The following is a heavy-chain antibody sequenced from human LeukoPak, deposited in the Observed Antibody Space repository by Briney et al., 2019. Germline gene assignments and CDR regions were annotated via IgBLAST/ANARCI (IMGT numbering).Heavy chain of an antibody. CDR3: AKEGGYSYGFRFFDY. CDR1: GFTFSSYA. CDR2: ISGTGGST. J-gene: IGHJ4*02. V-gene: IGHV3-23*01. D-gene: IGHD5-18*01. Sequence: PGGSLRLSCATSGFTFSSYAMSWVRQAPGKGLEWVSDISGTGGSTYYADSVKGRFTISRDNSKNTLYLQMNSLRAEDTAVYYCAKEGGYSYGFRFFDYWGQGTLVTVSS.